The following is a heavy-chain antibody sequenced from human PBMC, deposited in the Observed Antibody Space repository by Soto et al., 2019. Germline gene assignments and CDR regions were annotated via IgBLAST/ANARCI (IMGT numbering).Heavy chain of an antibody. D-gene: IGHD3-3*01. Sequence: SETLSLTCTVSDGSINSSSYYWGWIRQPPGKGLEWIGSIYYSGSTYYNPSLKSRVTISVDTSKNQFSLKLTSVTAADTALYYCAGMSFSGFGELFGNFYFYGLDVWGQGTTVTVSS. CDR2: IYYSGST. CDR1: DGSINSSSYY. J-gene: IGHJ6*02. CDR3: AGMSFSGFGELFGNFYFYGLDV. V-gene: IGHV4-39*01.